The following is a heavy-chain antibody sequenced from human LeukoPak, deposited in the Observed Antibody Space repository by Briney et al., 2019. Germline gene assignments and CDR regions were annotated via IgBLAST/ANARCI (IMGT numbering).Heavy chain of an antibody. CDR3: ARAASGAADY. D-gene: IGHD1-26*01. CDR1: GGSISSYY. J-gene: IGHJ4*02. Sequence: SETLSPTCTVSGGSISSYYWSWIRQPPGKGLEWIGYIYYSGSTNYNPSLKSRVTISVDTSKNQFSLKLSSVTAADTAAYYCARAASGAADYWGQGTLVTVSS. CDR2: IYYSGST. V-gene: IGHV4-59*12.